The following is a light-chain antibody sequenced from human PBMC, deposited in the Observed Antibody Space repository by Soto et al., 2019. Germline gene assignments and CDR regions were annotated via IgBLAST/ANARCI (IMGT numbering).Light chain of an antibody. CDR1: QSVSSSY. Sequence: VLTQFPVTLSLSPGERATLSCRASQSVSSSYLAWCQQKPGQAPRLLIYGASTRATGIPDRFSGTGSGTDFTLTISRLEPEDFAVYYCQQFGNSPITFGQGTRLEIK. CDR2: GAS. CDR3: QQFGNSPIT. V-gene: IGKV3-20*01. J-gene: IGKJ5*01.